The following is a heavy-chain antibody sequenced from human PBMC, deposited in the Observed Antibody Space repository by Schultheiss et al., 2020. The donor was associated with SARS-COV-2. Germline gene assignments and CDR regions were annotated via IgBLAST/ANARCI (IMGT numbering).Heavy chain of an antibody. V-gene: IGHV4-59*01. CDR3: ARSSFGDYFDY. J-gene: IGHJ4*02. Sequence: SETLSLTCTVSGGSISSYYWSWIRQPPGKGLEWIGYIYYSGSTNYNPSLKSRVTISVDTSKNQFSLKLSSVTAADTAVYYCARSSFGDYFDYWGQGTLVTVSS. CDR1: GGSISSYY. D-gene: IGHD2-15*01. CDR2: IYYSGST.